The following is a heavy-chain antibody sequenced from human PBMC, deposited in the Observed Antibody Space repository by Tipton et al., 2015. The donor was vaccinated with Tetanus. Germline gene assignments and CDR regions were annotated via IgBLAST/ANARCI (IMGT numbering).Heavy chain of an antibody. V-gene: IGHV3-13*01. CDR3: ARGSAGSPMDV. Sequence: SLRLSCAASGFTLSTYDIHWVRQPPGKGLEWVSGIGTAGDTHYSGSVKGRFTITRENFKNSLSLQLNNLRVGDTAVYYCARGSAGSPMDVWGQGTTVTVSS. J-gene: IGHJ6*02. CDR1: GFTLSTYD. CDR2: IGTAGDT.